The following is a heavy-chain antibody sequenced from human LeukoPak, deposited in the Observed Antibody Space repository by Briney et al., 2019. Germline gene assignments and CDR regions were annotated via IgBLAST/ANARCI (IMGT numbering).Heavy chain of an antibody. J-gene: IGHJ4*02. CDR3: ARDWSSVDY. CDR1: GFTFSNYA. CDR2: IRGNSDRT. Sequence: GGSLRLSCAASGFTFSNYAMSWVRQAPGKGLEWVSGIRGNSDRTYYADSVKGRFTISRDNSDNTLYVQMNSLRAEDTAVYYCARDWSSVDYWGQGTLVTVSS. V-gene: IGHV3-23*01. D-gene: IGHD2-2*01.